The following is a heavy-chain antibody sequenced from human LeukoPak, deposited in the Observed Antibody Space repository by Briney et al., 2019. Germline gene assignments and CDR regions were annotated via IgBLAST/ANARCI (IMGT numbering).Heavy chain of an antibody. CDR1: GFTFSDYY. CDR2: ISSSGSTI. V-gene: IGHV3-11*01. D-gene: IGHD3-10*01. Sequence: GGSLRLSCAAPGFTFSDYYMSWIRQAPGKGLERVSYISSSGSTIYYADSVKGRFTISRDNAKNSLYLQMNSLRAEDTAVYYCARDEDGSGSYYNHYYYYYYYMDVWGKGTTVTVSS. CDR3: ARDEDGSGSYYNHYYYYYYYMDV. J-gene: IGHJ6*03.